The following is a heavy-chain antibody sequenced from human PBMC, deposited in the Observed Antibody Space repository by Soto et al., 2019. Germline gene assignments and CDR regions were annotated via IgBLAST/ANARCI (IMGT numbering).Heavy chain of an antibody. CDR1: GFTFSSYA. J-gene: IGHJ4*02. CDR3: AKDQGYSSSWPEFDY. Sequence: GGSLRLSCAASGFTFSSYAMSWVRQAPGKGLEWVSAISGSGGSTYYTDSVKGRFTISRDNSKNTLYLQMNSLRAEDTAVYYCAKDQGYSSSWPEFDYWGQGTLVTVSS. CDR2: ISGSGGST. V-gene: IGHV3-23*01. D-gene: IGHD6-13*01.